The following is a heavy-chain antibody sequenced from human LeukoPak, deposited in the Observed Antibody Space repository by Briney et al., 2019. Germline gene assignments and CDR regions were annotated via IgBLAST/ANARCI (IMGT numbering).Heavy chain of an antibody. Sequence: GGSLRLSCEASGFTFSNYGMHWVRQAPGKGLEWVACINYDGTNEYYADSVKGRSTISRDNFKNTLSLQMNGLRVEDTALYYCVNSGFDPWGQGTLVTVSS. D-gene: IGHD3-10*01. CDR3: VNSGFDP. CDR1: GFTFSNYG. CDR2: INYDGTNE. V-gene: IGHV3-30*02. J-gene: IGHJ5*02.